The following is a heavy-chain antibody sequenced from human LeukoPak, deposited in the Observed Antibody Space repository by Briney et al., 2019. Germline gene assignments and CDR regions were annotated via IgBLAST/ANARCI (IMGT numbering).Heavy chain of an antibody. V-gene: IGHV1-69*05. CDR3: ARDQFAHSSNWPYYYYYYMDV. CDR2: IIPILGTA. D-gene: IGHD6-13*01. Sequence: ASVKVSCRASGGTFSSFAISWVRQAPGQGLEWMGGIIPILGTANYAQKFQGRVTIITDESTSTAYMELSSLRSEDTAVYYCARDQFAHSSNWPYYYYYYMDVWGKGTTVTVSS. J-gene: IGHJ6*03. CDR1: GGTFSSFA.